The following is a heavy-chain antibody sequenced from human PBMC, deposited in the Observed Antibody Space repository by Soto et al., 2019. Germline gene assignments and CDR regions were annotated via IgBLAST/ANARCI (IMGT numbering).Heavy chain of an antibody. V-gene: IGHV1-69*13. CDR1: GGTFSSYA. Sequence: ASVKVSCKASGGTFSSYAIIWVRQAPGQGLEWMGGIIPIFGTANYAQKFQGRVTITADESTSTAYMELSSLRSEDTAVYYCARDSNLRYFAGSFDYWGQGTLVTVSS. CDR3: ARDSNLRYFAGSFDY. D-gene: IGHD3-9*01. J-gene: IGHJ4*02. CDR2: IIPIFGTA.